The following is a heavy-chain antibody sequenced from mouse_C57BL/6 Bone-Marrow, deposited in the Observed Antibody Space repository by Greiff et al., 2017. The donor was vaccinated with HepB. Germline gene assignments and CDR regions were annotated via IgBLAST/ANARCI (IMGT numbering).Heavy chain of an antibody. D-gene: IGHD1-1*01. J-gene: IGHJ4*01. CDR2: IYPGNSDT. CDR3: TRDTTVVALYYYAMDY. CDR1: GYTFTSYW. Sequence: EVKLVESGTVLARPGASVRMSCKTSGYTFTSYWMHWVKQRPGQGLEWIGAIYPGNSDTSYNQKFKGKAKLTAVTSASTAYMELSSLTNEDSAVYYCTRDTTVVALYYYAMDYWGQGTSVTVSS. V-gene: IGHV1-5*01.